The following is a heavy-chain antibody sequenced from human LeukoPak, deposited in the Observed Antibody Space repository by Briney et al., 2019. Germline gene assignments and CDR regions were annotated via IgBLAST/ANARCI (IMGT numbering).Heavy chain of an antibody. V-gene: IGHV3-23*01. CDR1: GFTFSSYA. CDR2: ISGSGGST. J-gene: IGHJ4*02. CDR3: AKAIPAFFVGLYGDYGDY. D-gene: IGHD4-17*01. Sequence: GGSLRLSCAASGFTFSSYAMSWVRQAPGKGLEWVSAISGSGGSTYYADSVKGRFTISRDNSKNTLYLQMNSLRAEDTAVYYCAKAIPAFFVGLYGDYGDYWGQGTLVTVSS.